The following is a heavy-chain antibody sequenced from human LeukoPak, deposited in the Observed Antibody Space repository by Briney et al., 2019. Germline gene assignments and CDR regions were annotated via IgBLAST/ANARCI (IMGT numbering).Heavy chain of an antibody. Sequence: SETLSLTCTVSGGSISSYYWSWIRQPPGKGLEWIGYIYYSGSTNYNPSLKSRVAMSVDTSKNQFSLDLTSVTAADAAVYYCARDCSGGTCYLGVLDYWGQGIRVTVSS. CDR3: ARDCSGGTCYLGVLDY. J-gene: IGHJ4*02. CDR2: IYYSGST. D-gene: IGHD2-15*01. V-gene: IGHV4-59*12. CDR1: GGSISSYY.